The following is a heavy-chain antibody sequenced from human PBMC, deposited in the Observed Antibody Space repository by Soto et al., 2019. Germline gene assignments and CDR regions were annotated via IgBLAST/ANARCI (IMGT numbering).Heavy chain of an antibody. CDR1: GFTFSSYA. CDR3: AKSCDWYFCFMDV. CDR2: ISGSGGRT. Sequence: EVQLLESGGGLIQPGGSLRLSCAASGFTFSSYAMSWVRQAPGKGLEWVSAISGSGGRTYYADSVKGRFTISRDDSKNTQYLQMNSLRAEDTALYYCAKSCDWYFCFMDVWGKGTTVTVSS. D-gene: IGHD3-9*01. V-gene: IGHV3-23*01. J-gene: IGHJ6*03.